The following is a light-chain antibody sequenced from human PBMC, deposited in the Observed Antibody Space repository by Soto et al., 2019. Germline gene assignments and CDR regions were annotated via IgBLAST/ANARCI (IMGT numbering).Light chain of an antibody. CDR3: IQTLQTPLT. V-gene: IGKV2-28*01. J-gene: IGKJ4*01. CDR1: QSLLHINGYNY. Sequence: DIVVTQSPLSLPVTPGGPASISCRSSQSLLHINGYNYLDAYLQKTAQSPQLLIYLDSNRAAGVTDGISGSRSGTDFTLKISRVEAEEFLVYYCIQTLQTPLTFGGGTKVDIK. CDR2: LDS.